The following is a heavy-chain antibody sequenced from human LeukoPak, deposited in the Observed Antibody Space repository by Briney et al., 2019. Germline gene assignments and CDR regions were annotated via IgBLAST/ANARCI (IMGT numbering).Heavy chain of an antibody. CDR2: TNYRSKWYN. CDR3: ARDVEAFDY. D-gene: IGHD2-21*01. CDR1: GDSVSNSSAT. Sequence: TLSLTCAISGDSVSNSSATWNWLRQSPTRGLEWLGRTNYRSKWYNDDADSMKGQITINPHTSKNQFSLQLNSVTPDDTAVYYCARDVEAFDYWGQGTLVTVSS. J-gene: IGHJ4*02. V-gene: IGHV6-1*01.